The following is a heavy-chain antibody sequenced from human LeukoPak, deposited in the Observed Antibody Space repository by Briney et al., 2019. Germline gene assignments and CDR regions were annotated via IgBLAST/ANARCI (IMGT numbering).Heavy chain of an antibody. D-gene: IGHD6-13*01. CDR1: GFTVSISD. CDR3: ARSHSSSWNSFDY. V-gene: IGHV3-13*04. Sequence: GGSLRLSWAASGFTVSISDMQWVRQATGKGLECVSAIGTAGDTYYPGSVKGRFTISRENAKNSLYLQMNSLRAGDTAVYYCARSHSSSWNSFDYWGQGTLVTVSS. CDR2: IGTAGDT. J-gene: IGHJ4*02.